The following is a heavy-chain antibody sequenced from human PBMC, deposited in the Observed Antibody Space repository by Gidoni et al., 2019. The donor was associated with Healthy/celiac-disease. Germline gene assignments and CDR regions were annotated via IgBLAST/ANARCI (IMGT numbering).Heavy chain of an antibody. D-gene: IGHD1-7*01. Sequence: EVQLVESGGGLVQPGGSLRLSCAASGFTFSSYSMNWVRQAPGKGLEWVSYISSSSSTIYYADSVKGRFTISRDNAKNSLYLQMNSLRDEDTAVYYCAREAVWNYEGFDAFDIWGQGTMVTVSS. V-gene: IGHV3-48*02. CDR1: GFTFSSYS. J-gene: IGHJ3*02. CDR2: ISSSSSTI. CDR3: AREAVWNYEGFDAFDI.